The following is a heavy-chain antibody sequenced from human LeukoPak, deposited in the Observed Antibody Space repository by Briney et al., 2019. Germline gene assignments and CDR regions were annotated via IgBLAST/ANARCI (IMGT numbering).Heavy chain of an antibody. CDR3: ARGGIAAAAEGKDPPLI. CDR2: ISAYNGNT. D-gene: IGHD6-13*01. V-gene: IGHV1-18*01. CDR1: GYTFTSYG. J-gene: IGHJ3*02. Sequence: GASVKVSCKASGYTFTSYGISWVRQAPGQGLEWMGWISAYNGNTNYAQKLQGRVTMTTDTSTSTAYMELRSLRSDDTAVYYCARGGIAAAAEGKDPPLIWGQGTMVTVSS.